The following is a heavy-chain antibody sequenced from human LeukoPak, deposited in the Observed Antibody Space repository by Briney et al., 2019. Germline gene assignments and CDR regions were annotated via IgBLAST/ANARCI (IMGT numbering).Heavy chain of an antibody. Sequence: GGSLRLSCAASGFIFTDYWMNWVRQAPGKGLEWVAMIKYDGIDKKYLDSVKGRFTISRDNAKNSLYLQMNSLRVEDTAVYYCARGPPYGSRSDYFDYWGQGTLVTVSS. D-gene: IGHD3-10*01. CDR1: GFIFTDYW. J-gene: IGHJ4*02. V-gene: IGHV3-7*01. CDR3: ARGPPYGSRSDYFDY. CDR2: IKYDGIDK.